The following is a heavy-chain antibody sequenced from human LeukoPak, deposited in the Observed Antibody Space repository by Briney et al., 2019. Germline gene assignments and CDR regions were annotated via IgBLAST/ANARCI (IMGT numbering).Heavy chain of an antibody. CDR1: SGSVNRGTFF. Sequence: SETLSLTCAVSSGSVNRGTFFWTWIRKPPGKGLEWIGYISNSGSTNYHPSLKSRITISSDTSRTQFTLKLTSVTAADTAVYFCARSPSGYRFDSWGQGTLVTVSS. D-gene: IGHD3-22*01. V-gene: IGHV4-61*01. CDR3: ARSPSGYRFDS. CDR2: ISNSGST. J-gene: IGHJ4*02.